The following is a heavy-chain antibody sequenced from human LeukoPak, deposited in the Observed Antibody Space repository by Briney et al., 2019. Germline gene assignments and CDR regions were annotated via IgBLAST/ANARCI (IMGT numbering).Heavy chain of an antibody. V-gene: IGHV4-61*02. D-gene: IGHD6-19*01. Sequence: PSETLSLTCTVSGGSISSGSYYWSWIRQPAGKGREWIGRIYTSGSTNYNPSLKSRVTISVDTSKNQFSLKLSSVTAADTAVYYCARGIAVAGAYGMDVWGQGTTVTVSS. CDR1: GGSISSGSYY. J-gene: IGHJ6*02. CDR2: IYTSGST. CDR3: ARGIAVAGAYGMDV.